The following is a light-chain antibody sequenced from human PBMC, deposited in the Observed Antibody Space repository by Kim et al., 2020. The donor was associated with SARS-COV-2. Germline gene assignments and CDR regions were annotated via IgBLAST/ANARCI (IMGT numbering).Light chain of an antibody. CDR2: GNS. V-gene: IGLV1-40*01. CDR3: QSYDSSLSGYV. CDR1: SSNIGAGYD. J-gene: IGLJ1*01. Sequence: QRVTISCAGSSSNIGAGYDVPWYQQFPGTAPKLLIYGNSNRPSGVPDRFSGSKSGTSASLAITGLQAEDEADYYCQSYDSSLSGYVFGTGTKVTVL.